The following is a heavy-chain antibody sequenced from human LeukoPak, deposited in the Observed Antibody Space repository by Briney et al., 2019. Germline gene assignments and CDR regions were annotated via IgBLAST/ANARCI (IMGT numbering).Heavy chain of an antibody. J-gene: IGHJ4*02. V-gene: IGHV4-34*01. CDR1: GVSFSGYY. Sequence: SETLSLTCAVYGVSFSGYYWSWIRQPPGKGLEWIGEINHSGSTNYNPSLKSRVTISVDTSKNQFSLKLSSVTAADTAVYYCARLLYSGYDFFPFDYWGQGTLVTVSS. CDR2: INHSGST. CDR3: ARLLYSGYDFFPFDY. D-gene: IGHD5-12*01.